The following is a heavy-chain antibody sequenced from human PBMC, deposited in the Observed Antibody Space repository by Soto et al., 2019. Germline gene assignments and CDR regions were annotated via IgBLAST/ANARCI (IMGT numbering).Heavy chain of an antibody. J-gene: IGHJ6*02. CDR2: IIPIFGTA. CDR3: ARVCYDFWSGYYYYYGMDV. V-gene: IGHV1-69*06. Sequence: QVQLVQSGAEVKKPGSSVKVSCKASGGTFSSYAISWVRQAPGQGLEWMGGIIPIFGTANYAQKFQGRVTITADKSTSTAYMELSSLRSEDTAVYYCARVCYDFWSGYYYYYGMDVWGQGTTVTVSS. CDR1: GGTFSSYA. D-gene: IGHD3-3*01.